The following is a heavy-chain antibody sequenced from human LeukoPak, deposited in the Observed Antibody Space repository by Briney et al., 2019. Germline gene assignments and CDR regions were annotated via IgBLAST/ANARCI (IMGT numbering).Heavy chain of an antibody. CDR3: ARATTDSGSDYYFDY. CDR1: GDTLSSHA. Sequence: SVKVSCEVSGDTLSSHAISRVRQAPGHGRECRGGIIPIFVTAKYAQKFQGRVAITADKSTRTPYRALSSLRSEDTPAYYCARATTDSGSDYYFDYWGQGTLVTVSS. J-gene: IGHJ4*02. CDR2: IIPIFVTA. D-gene: IGHD1-26*01. V-gene: IGHV1-69*06.